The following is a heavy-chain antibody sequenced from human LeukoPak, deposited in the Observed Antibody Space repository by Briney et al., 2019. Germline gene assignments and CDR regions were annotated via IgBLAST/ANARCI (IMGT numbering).Heavy chain of an antibody. CDR2: IYTSGST. Sequence: SETLSLTCTVSGGSISSYYWSWIRQPAGKGLEWIGRIYTSGSTNYNPSLKSRVTMSVDTSKNQFSLKLSSVTAADTAVYYCAKSPGDGAQRGDAFDIWGQGTMVTVSS. CDR1: GGSISSYY. CDR3: AKSPGDGAQRGDAFDI. V-gene: IGHV4-4*07. J-gene: IGHJ3*02. D-gene: IGHD2-21*02.